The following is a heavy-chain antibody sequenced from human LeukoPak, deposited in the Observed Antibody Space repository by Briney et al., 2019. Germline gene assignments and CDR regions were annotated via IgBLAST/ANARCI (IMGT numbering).Heavy chain of an antibody. CDR3: AREWDYYAV. V-gene: IGHV1-2*02. D-gene: IGHD3-10*01. CDR2: INPKNGDT. CDR1: GYTFIDYY. Sequence: ASVKVSCKASGYTFIDYYMHWVRQAPGQGLEWVAWINPKNGDTKYAQNFQGRVTATRDTSINTVYMELRSLRSDDTAVYYCAREWDYYAVWGQGTMVSASS. J-gene: IGHJ4*02.